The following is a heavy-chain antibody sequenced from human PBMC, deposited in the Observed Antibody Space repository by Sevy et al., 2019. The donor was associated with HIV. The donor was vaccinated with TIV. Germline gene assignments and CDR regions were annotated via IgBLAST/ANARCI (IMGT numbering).Heavy chain of an antibody. D-gene: IGHD3-10*01. CDR2: ISYDGKNK. CDR3: ARGGQLWFVYYFDY. CDR1: GFTFRNYA. Sequence: GGSLRLSCAASGFTFRNYAMNWVRQAPGKGLERVALISYDGKNKYYSESVKDRFTISRDNSQNTLYLQMTSLRPEDSAVYYCARGGQLWFVYYFDYWGQGALVTVSS. V-gene: IGHV3-30*04. J-gene: IGHJ4*02.